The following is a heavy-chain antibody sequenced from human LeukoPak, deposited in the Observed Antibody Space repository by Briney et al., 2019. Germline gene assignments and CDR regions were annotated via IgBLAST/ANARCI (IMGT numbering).Heavy chain of an antibody. J-gene: IGHJ6*02. CDR3: ARGPQWIQLWSPSGMDV. D-gene: IGHD5-18*01. CDR2: FDPEDGET. CDR1: GYTLTELS. V-gene: IGHV1-24*01. Sequence: ASVKVSCKVSGYTLTELSMHWVRQAPGKGLEWMGGFDPEDGETIYAQKFQGRVTMTKDTSTDTAYMELSSLRSEDTAVYYCARGPQWIQLWSPSGMDVWGQGTTVTVSS.